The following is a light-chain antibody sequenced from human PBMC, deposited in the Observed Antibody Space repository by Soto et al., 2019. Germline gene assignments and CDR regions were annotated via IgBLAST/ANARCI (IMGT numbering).Light chain of an antibody. CDR1: QSVSSW. Sequence: TQSPGTLSLSPGERATLSCRASQSVSSWLAWYQQKPGKAPKFLIYDASSLQSGVPSRFSGGGSGTEFTLTISSLQPDDFATYYCQQYNSYSGYTFGQGTKVDIK. CDR3: QQYNSYSGYT. V-gene: IGKV1-5*01. CDR2: DAS. J-gene: IGKJ2*01.